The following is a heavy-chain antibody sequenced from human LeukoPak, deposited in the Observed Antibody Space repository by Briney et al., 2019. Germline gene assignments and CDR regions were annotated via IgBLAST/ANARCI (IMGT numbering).Heavy chain of an antibody. CDR3: ARDYYDSSGYYYPFDY. Sequence: SVKVSCKASGGTSSSYAISWVRQAPGQGLEWMGRIIPILGIANYAQKFQGRVTITADKSTSTAYMELSSLRSEDTAVYYCARDYYDSSGYYYPFDYWGQGTLVTVSS. CDR1: GGTSSSYA. J-gene: IGHJ4*02. D-gene: IGHD3-22*01. V-gene: IGHV1-69*04. CDR2: IIPILGIA.